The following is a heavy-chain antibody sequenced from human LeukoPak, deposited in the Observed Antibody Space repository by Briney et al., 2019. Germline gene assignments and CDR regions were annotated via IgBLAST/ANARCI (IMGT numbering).Heavy chain of an antibody. CDR3: ARDPYSSSSFDY. Sequence: GGSLRLSCAASGFPFSSYSINWVRQAPGKGLEWVSSIGTSTTYIYYGDSVKGRFTISRDNAKNSLYLEMNSLRAEDTAVYYCARDPYSSSSFDYWGQGTLVTVSS. CDR2: IGTSTTYI. V-gene: IGHV3-21*06. D-gene: IGHD6-6*01. J-gene: IGHJ4*02. CDR1: GFPFSSYS.